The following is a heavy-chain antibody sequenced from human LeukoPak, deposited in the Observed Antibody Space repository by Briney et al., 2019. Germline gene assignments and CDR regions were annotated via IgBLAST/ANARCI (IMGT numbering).Heavy chain of an antibody. V-gene: IGHV3-21*01. Sequence: GGSLRLSCSASGFTFSSHSMIWVGQAPGKGLECVSSISSSSSYIYYADSVKGRFTISRDNAKNSLYLQMNSLRAEDTAVYYCAVNDAFDIWGQGTMVTVSS. J-gene: IGHJ3*02. CDR3: AVNDAFDI. CDR2: ISSSSSYI. CDR1: GFTFSSHS.